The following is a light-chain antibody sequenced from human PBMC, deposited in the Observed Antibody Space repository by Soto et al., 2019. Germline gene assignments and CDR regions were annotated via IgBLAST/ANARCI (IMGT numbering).Light chain of an antibody. Sequence: DIVMTQCPDSLAVSLGERATINCKSSQTVLSSSNNKNYLAWYQQKPGQPPKLLIYWASTRESGVPDRFSGSGSGTDFTLTISSLQAEDVAVYYCQQYHSAPLTFAGGTKVEIK. CDR1: QTVLSSSNNKNY. CDR3: QQYHSAPLT. CDR2: WAS. V-gene: IGKV4-1*01. J-gene: IGKJ4*01.